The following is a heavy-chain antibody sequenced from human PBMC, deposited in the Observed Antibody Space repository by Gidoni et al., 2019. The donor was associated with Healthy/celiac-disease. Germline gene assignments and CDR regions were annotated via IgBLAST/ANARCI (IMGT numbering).Heavy chain of an antibody. CDR3: AKGGRPYYYYYYMDV. CDR2: INHSGST. V-gene: IGHV4-34*01. CDR1: GGSLSGYY. Sequence: QVQLQQWGAGLLKPSETLSLTCAVYGGSLSGYYWSWIRQPPGKGLEWIGEINHSGSTNYNPSLKSRVTISVDTSKNQFSLKLSSVTAADTAVYYCAKGGRPYYYYYYMDVWGKGTTVTVSS. J-gene: IGHJ6*03.